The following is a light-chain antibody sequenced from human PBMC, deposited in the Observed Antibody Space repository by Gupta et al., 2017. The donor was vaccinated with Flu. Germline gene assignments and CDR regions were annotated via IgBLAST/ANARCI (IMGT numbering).Light chain of an antibody. CDR1: RSNIGADYD. V-gene: IGLV1-40*01. J-gene: IGLJ3*02. CDR3: QSYDTSLTGLWV. Sequence: QSVLTQPPSVSGAPGRRVTISCTGSRSNIGADYDVHWYQFLPGTAPKLLIYGTTNRPSGVPDRFSGSKSGTSASLAIIGLQPEDEADYYCQSYDTSLTGLWVFGGGTKLTVL. CDR2: GTT.